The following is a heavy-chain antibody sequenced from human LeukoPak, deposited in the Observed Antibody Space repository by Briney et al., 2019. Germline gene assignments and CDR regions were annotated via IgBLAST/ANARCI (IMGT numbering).Heavy chain of an antibody. Sequence: SVKVSCKASGGTFSSYAISWVRQAPGQGLEWMGGIIPIFGTANYAQKFQGRVTITADESTSTAYMELSSLRSEDTAVYYCARGADLPYYMDVWGKGTSVTVSS. V-gene: IGHV1-69*01. CDR3: ARGADLPYYMDV. CDR2: IIPIFGTA. CDR1: GGTFSSYA. J-gene: IGHJ6*03.